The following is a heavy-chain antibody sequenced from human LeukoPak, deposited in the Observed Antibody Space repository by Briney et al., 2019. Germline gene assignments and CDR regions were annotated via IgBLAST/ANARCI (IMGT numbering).Heavy chain of an antibody. J-gene: IGHJ4*02. CDR1: GYTFTSYD. D-gene: IGHD2-15*01. CDR2: MNPNSGNT. CDR3: ARAGGYCGRISCPYYFDY. Sequence: GASVKVSCKASGYTFTSYDINWVRQATGQALEWMGWMNPNSGNTGYAQIFQGRVTMTRNTSISTAYMELSSLRSEDTAVYYCARAGGYCGRISCPYYFDYWGQGSLVAVSS. V-gene: IGHV1-8*01.